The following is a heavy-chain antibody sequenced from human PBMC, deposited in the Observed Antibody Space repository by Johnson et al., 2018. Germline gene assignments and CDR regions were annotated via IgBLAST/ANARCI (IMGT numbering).Heavy chain of an antibody. J-gene: IGHJ3*02. Sequence: VQLVESGAEVKKPGESLKISCKVSRHTFTSYWIGWVRQMPGKGLEWMGLIYPGDSDTTYSPSFQGQVTISADKSINTAYLQWNNLKGSDTAMYYCATLKVKSDTKSGGYGVFDIWGQGTMVTVSS. D-gene: IGHD1-26*01. CDR1: RHTFTSYW. CDR2: IYPGDSDT. CDR3: ATLKVKSDTKSGGYGVFDI. V-gene: IGHV5-51*01.